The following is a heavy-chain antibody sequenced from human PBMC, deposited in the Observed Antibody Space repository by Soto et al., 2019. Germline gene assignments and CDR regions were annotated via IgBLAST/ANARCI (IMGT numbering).Heavy chain of an antibody. CDR3: ARQSETLSIYYYYYGMDV. D-gene: IGHD2-21*01. CDR2: IIPIFGAA. Sequence: SVKVSCKASGGTFSSYAISWVRQAPGQGLEWMGGIIPIFGAANYAQKFQGRVTITADESTSTAYMELSSLRSEDTAVYYCARQSETLSIYYYYYGMDVWGQGTTVTVSS. V-gene: IGHV1-69*13. J-gene: IGHJ6*02. CDR1: GGTFSSYA.